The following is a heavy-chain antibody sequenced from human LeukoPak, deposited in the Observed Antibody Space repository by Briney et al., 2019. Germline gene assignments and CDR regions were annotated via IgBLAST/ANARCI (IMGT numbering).Heavy chain of an antibody. CDR2: IYSSGNT. J-gene: IGHJ5*02. D-gene: IGHD3-16*01. Sequence: SETLSLTCSLSGGSITNYYWSWIRQPPGKGLEWIAWIYSSGNTEYNPSLKSRVTMSVDTSKNQFSLKLSSVTAADTAVYYCARDLISDDYVWGSKPENNWFDPWGQGTLVTVSS. CDR3: ARDLISDDYVWGSKPENNWFDP. V-gene: IGHV4-59*12. CDR1: GGSITNYY.